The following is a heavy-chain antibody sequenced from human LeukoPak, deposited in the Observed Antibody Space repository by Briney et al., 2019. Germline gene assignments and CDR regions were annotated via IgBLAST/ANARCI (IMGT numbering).Heavy chain of an antibody. D-gene: IGHD2-2*01. J-gene: IGHJ6*02. Sequence: GRSLRLSCAASGFTFSSYAMHWVRQAPGKGLEWVAVISYDGSNKYYADSVKGRFTISRDNSKNMLYLQMNSLRAEDTAVYYCARERVVVPAATTNYYYYGMDVWGQGTTVTVSS. V-gene: IGHV3-30*04. CDR1: GFTFSSYA. CDR3: ARERVVVPAATTNYYYYGMDV. CDR2: ISYDGSNK.